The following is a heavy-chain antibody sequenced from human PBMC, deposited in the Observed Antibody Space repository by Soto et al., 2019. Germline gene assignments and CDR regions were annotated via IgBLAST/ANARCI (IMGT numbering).Heavy chain of an antibody. CDR2: IRSKAYGGTT. CDR3: TRDKLRAGRPLYSSGARFDY. V-gene: IGHV3-49*03. D-gene: IGHD6-19*01. J-gene: IGHJ4*02. Sequence: GGSLRLSCTASGFTFGDYAMSWFRQAPGKGLEWVGFIRSKAYGGTTEYAASVKGRFTISRDDSKSIAYLQMNSLKTEDTAVYYCTRDKLRAGRPLYSSGARFDYWGQGTLVTVSS. CDR1: GFTFGDYA.